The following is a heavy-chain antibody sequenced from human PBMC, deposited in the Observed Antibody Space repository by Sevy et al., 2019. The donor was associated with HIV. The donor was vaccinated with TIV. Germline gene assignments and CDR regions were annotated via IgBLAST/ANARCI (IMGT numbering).Heavy chain of an antibody. CDR3: AKDPVSSSLNWFDP. D-gene: IGHD6-13*01. V-gene: IGHV3-23*01. Sequence: GGSLRLSCAASGFTFSSYAMSWVRQAPGKGLEWVSAISGSGGSTYYADSVKGRFTISRDNSNNTLYLQMNSLRAEDTAVYYCAKDPVSSSLNWFDPWGQGTLVTVSS. CDR2: ISGSGGST. CDR1: GFTFSSYA. J-gene: IGHJ5*02.